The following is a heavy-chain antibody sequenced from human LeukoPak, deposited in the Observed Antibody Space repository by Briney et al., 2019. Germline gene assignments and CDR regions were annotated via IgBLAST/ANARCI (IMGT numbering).Heavy chain of an antibody. CDR3: TRAGTDYGDYLDY. Sequence: GRSLRLSCTASGFTFGDYAMSWVRQAPGKGLEWVGFIRSKAYGGTTEYAASVKGRFTISRDDSKSIAYLQMYSLKTEDTAVYYCTRAGTDYGDYLDYWGQGTLVTVSS. CDR1: GFTFGDYA. D-gene: IGHD4-17*01. J-gene: IGHJ4*02. CDR2: IRSKAYGGTT. V-gene: IGHV3-49*04.